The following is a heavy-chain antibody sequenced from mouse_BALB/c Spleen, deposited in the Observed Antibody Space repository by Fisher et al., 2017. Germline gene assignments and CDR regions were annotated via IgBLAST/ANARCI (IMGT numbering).Heavy chain of an antibody. J-gene: IGHJ4*01. D-gene: IGHD4-1*01. CDR3: ARDRRSGTRAMDY. Sequence: KFKGKATLTLDASSSTAYMQLSSLTSEDSAVYFCARDRRSGTRAMDYWGQGTSVTVSS. V-gene: IGHV1-56*01.